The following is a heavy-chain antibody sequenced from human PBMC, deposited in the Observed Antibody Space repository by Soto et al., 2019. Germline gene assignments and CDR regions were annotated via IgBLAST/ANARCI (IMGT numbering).Heavy chain of an antibody. CDR3: ARVGTTLDY. CDR2: IYYSGST. Sequence: SETLSLTCTVSGGSISSYYWSWIRQPPGKGLEWIGYIYYSGSTNYNPSLKSRVTISVDTSKNQFSLKLSSVTAADTAVYYCARVGTTLDYWGQGTLVTVSS. CDR1: GGSISSYY. D-gene: IGHD1-1*01. J-gene: IGHJ4*02. V-gene: IGHV4-59*01.